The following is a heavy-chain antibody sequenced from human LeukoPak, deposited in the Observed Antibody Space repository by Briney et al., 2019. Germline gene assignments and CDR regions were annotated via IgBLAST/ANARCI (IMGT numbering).Heavy chain of an antibody. J-gene: IGHJ3*02. V-gene: IGHV4-39*07. D-gene: IGHD3-3*01. CDR1: GGSISSSIYY. CDR2: IYYSGST. Sequence: SETLSLTCTVSGGSISSSIYYWGWIRRSPGKGLEWIGSIYYSGSTYYNPSLKSRVTISEDTSKNQFSLKLSSVTAADTAVYYCARAFRGIFGVFEAFDIWGQGTMVTVSS. CDR3: ARAFRGIFGVFEAFDI.